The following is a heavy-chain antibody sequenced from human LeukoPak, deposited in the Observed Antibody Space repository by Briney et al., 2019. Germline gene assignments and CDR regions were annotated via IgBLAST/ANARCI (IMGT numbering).Heavy chain of an antibody. CDR1: GGSFSGYY. CDR2: INHSGST. D-gene: IGHD3-22*01. J-gene: IGHJ6*02. V-gene: IGHV4-34*01. Sequence: PSETLSLTCAVYGGSFSGYYWSWIRQPPGKGLEWIGEINHSGSTNYNPSLKSRDTISVDTSKNQFSLKLSSVTAADTAVYYCARSLYYYDSSGYYFTYYYYGMDVWGQGTTVTVSS. CDR3: ARSLYYYDSSGYYFTYYYYGMDV.